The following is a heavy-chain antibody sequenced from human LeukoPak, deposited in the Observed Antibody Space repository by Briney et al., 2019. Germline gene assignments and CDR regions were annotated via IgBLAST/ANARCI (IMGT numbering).Heavy chain of an antibody. CDR2: ISPDGKIE. CDR1: GFTFTTFG. Sequence: PGRSLRLSCAATGFTFTTFGIHWVRQAPAKGLEWVAAISPDGKIEYYTDCVKGRFTVSRDNSKNMIYLQMNSLRGEDSAVYFCAKINNDDDYWGQGALVTVSS. CDR3: AKINNDDDY. V-gene: IGHV3-30*18. D-gene: IGHD1/OR15-1a*01. J-gene: IGHJ4*02.